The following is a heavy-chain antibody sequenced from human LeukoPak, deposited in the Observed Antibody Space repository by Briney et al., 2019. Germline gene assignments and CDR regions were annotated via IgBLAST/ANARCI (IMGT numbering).Heavy chain of an antibody. Sequence: ASVKVSCKASGYTFTGYYMHWVRQAPGQGLEWMGWINPNSGGTNYAQKFQGRVTMTRDTSNSTAYMELSRLRSDDTAVYYCARDYCSSTSCQNWFDPWGQGTLVTVSS. V-gene: IGHV1-2*02. CDR2: INPNSGGT. CDR1: GYTFTGYY. CDR3: ARDYCSSTSCQNWFDP. J-gene: IGHJ5*02. D-gene: IGHD2-2*01.